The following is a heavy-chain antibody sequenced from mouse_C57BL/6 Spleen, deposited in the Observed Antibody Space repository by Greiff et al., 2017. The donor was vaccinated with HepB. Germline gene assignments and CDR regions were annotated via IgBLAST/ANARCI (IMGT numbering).Heavy chain of an antibody. V-gene: IGHV1-82*01. J-gene: IGHJ4*01. Sequence: VQLQQSGPELVKPGASVKISCKASGYAFSSSWMNWVKQRPGKGLVWIGRIYPGDGDTNYNGKFKGKATLTADKSSSTAYMQLSSLTSEDSAVYFCARVEGGYAMDYWGQGTSVTVSS. CDR2: IYPGDGDT. CDR3: ARVEGGYAMDY. CDR1: GYAFSSSW.